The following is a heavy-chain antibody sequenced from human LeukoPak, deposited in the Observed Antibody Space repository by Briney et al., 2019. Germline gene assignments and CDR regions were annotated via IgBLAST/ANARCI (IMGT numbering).Heavy chain of an antibody. CDR3: AKDFVGRSSRAGTLQGGYFDY. Sequence: GGSLRLSCAASGFTFDDYTMHWVRHAPGKGLEWVSLISWDGGSTYYADSVKGRFTISRDNSKNSLYLQMTSLRTEDTAVYYCAKDFVGRSSRAGTLQGGYFDYWGQGTLVTVSS. CDR2: ISWDGGST. J-gene: IGHJ4*02. CDR1: GFTFDDYT. V-gene: IGHV3-43*01. D-gene: IGHD6-19*01.